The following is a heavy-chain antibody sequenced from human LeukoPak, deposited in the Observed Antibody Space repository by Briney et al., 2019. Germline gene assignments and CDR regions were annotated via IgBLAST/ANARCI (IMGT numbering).Heavy chain of an antibody. CDR2: INHSGST. CDR1: GGSFSGYY. V-gene: IGHV4-34*01. CDR3: ARASLGLADTYYYDSSGYYYIHFDY. D-gene: IGHD3-22*01. J-gene: IGHJ4*02. Sequence: SETLSLTCAVYGGSFSGYYWSWIRQPPGKGLEWIGEINHSGSTNYNPSLKSRVTISVDTSKNQFSLKLSSVTAADTAVYYCARASLGLADTYYYDSSGYYYIHFDYWGQGTLVTVSS.